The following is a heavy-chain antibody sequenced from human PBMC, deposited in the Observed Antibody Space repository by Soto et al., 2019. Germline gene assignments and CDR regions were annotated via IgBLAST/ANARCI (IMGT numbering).Heavy chain of an antibody. Sequence: QVQLVQSGAEVKKPGSSVKVSCKASGGTFSSYAISWVRQAPGQGLEWMGGIIPIFGTANYAQKFQGRVTITADESTSPAYMGMSSLRSEDAAVYYCARDVIRGCINWFDPWGQGTLVTVSS. D-gene: IGHD3-10*01. CDR1: GGTFSSYA. CDR3: ARDVIRGCINWFDP. V-gene: IGHV1-69*01. J-gene: IGHJ5*02. CDR2: IIPIFGTA.